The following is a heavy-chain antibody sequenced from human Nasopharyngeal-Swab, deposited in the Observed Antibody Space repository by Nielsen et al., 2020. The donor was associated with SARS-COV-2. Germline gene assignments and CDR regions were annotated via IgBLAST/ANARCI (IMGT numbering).Heavy chain of an antibody. CDR2: ISWNSGGI. J-gene: IGHJ4*02. V-gene: IGHV3-9*01. Sequence: WIRQPPGKGLEWVSGISWNSGGIGYADSVKGRFTISRDNAKNSLYLQMNSLRAEDTALYYCAKGDSGGSTSYTDYWGQGTLVTVSS. D-gene: IGHD2-2*01. CDR3: AKGDSGGSTSYTDY.